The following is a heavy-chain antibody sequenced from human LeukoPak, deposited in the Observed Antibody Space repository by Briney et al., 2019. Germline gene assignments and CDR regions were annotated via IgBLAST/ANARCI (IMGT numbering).Heavy chain of an antibody. CDR3: AREVAYCGGDCYPATSY. CDR1: GFTVSSNY. Sequence: TGGSLRLSCAASGFTVSSNYMSWVRQAPGKGLEWVSVIYSGGSTYYADSVKGRFTISRDNSKNTLYLQMNSLRAEDTAVYYCAREVAYCGGDCYPATSYWGQGTLVTVSS. CDR2: IYSGGST. V-gene: IGHV3-53*01. D-gene: IGHD2-21*02. J-gene: IGHJ4*02.